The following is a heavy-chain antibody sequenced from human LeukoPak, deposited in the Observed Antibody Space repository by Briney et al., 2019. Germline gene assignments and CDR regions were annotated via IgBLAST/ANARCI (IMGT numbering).Heavy chain of an antibody. D-gene: IGHD6-19*01. CDR3: AKGSYSSGWYGDH. V-gene: IGHV3-9*01. CDR2: ISWNSGTV. Sequence: GGSLRLSCAASGFTFDDYGMHWVRQAPGKGLEGVSGISWNSGTVVYADSVRGRFTISRDNAKNSVYLQMNSLKAEDTALYYCAKGSYSSGWYGDHWGQGTLVTVSS. CDR1: GFTFDDYG. J-gene: IGHJ4*02.